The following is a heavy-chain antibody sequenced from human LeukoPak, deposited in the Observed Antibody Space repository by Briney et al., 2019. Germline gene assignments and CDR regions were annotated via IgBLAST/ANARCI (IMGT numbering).Heavy chain of an antibody. D-gene: IGHD3-10*01. V-gene: IGHV4-34*01. Sequence: SETLSLTCAVYGGSFSGYYWSWIRQPPGKGLEWIGEINHSGSTNCNPSLKSRVTISVDTSKNQFSLKLSSVTAADTAVYYCAREIRSYGSGSYYNRGYYYYYGMDVWGKGTTVTVSS. J-gene: IGHJ6*04. CDR2: INHSGST. CDR3: AREIRSYGSGSYYNRGYYYYYGMDV. CDR1: GGSFSGYY.